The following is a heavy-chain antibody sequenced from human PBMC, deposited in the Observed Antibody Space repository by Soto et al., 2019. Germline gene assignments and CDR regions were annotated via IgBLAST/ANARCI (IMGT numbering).Heavy chain of an antibody. V-gene: IGHV4-39*01. CDR1: GESISSSSYY. D-gene: IGHD2-21*02. CDR3: ARQRTTVVTQAYFDH. J-gene: IGHJ4*02. Sequence: SETLSLTCIVSGESISSSSYYWGWIRQPPGKGLEWIGSIYYSGRTYYNPSFKSRVAISIDTSKNQFSLKLSSVTATDTAVYYCARQRTTVVTQAYFDHWGQGALVTVSS. CDR2: IYYSGRT.